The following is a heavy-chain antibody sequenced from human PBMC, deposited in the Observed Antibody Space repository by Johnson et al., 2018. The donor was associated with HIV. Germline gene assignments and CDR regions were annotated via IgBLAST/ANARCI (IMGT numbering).Heavy chain of an antibody. CDR1: GFTFSDYY. Sequence: QVQLVESGGGLVKPGGSLRLSCAASGFTFSDYYMSWIRQAPGKGLEWVSYISSSGSTICYADSVTGRFTISRDNAKNSLYLQMNSLRAEDTAVYYCTKGRIFGVVMEAFDIWGQGTMVTVSS. D-gene: IGHD3-3*01. V-gene: IGHV3-11*04. CDR3: TKGRIFGVVMEAFDI. CDR2: ISSSGSTI. J-gene: IGHJ3*02.